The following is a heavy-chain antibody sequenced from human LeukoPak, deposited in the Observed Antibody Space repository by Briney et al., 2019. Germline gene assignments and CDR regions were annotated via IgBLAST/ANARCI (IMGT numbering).Heavy chain of an antibody. D-gene: IGHD3-16*01. CDR2: INPNSGAT. CDR1: GYTLTDYY. J-gene: IGHJ4*01. V-gene: IGHV1-2*02. CDR3: ARGRRILGGPENAGDFFDF. Sequence: ASVKVSCKASGYTLTDYYLHWVRQAPGQGLKWMGWINPNSGATHYAQSFQARVTMTGDTSIASGYMELTGLESDDTAVYYCARGRRILGGPENAGDFFDFWGQGSLVTVSS.